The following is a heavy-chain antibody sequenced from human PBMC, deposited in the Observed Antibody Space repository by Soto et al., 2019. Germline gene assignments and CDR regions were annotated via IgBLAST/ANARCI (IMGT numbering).Heavy chain of an antibody. CDR1: GYTFTSYA. CDR3: ARDFLTGYSSSWYAY. CDR2: INAYNGNT. D-gene: IGHD6-13*01. Sequence: EASVKVSCKASGYTFTSYAMHWVRQAPGQGLEWMGWINAYNGNTNYAQKLQGRVTMTTDTSTSTAYMELRSLRSDDTAVYYCARDFLTGYSSSWYAYWGQGTLVTVSS. J-gene: IGHJ4*02. V-gene: IGHV1-18*01.